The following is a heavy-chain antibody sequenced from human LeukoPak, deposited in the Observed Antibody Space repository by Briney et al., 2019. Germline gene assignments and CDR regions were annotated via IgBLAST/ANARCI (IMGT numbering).Heavy chain of an antibody. V-gene: IGHV3-7*01. CDR3: ATDSGDPAVVVPAAIALGAFDI. CDR2: IKQDGSEK. Sequence: GGSLRLSCAASGFSFSSYWMSWVRQAPGKGVEWVANIKQDGSEKYYVDSVKGRFTISRDNAKNSLYLQMNRLRAEDTAVYYCATDSGDPAVVVPAAIALGAFDIWGQGTIVAVSS. CDR1: GFSFSSYW. J-gene: IGHJ3*02. D-gene: IGHD2-2*02.